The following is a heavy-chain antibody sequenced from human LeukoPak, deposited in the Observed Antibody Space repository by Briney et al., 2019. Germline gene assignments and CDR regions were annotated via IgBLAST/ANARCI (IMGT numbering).Heavy chain of an antibody. CDR2: VYYSGNT. V-gene: IGHV4-39*02. CDR3: ASHNWNYLVY. Sequence: SETLSLTCSVSGGSISSSIYYWGWIRQPPGKGLEWIGSVYYSGNTYYNPSLKSRVTISVDTSKNHFSLKLSSVTAADTAVYYFASHNWNYLVYWGQGTLVTVSS. CDR1: GGSISSSIYY. J-gene: IGHJ4*02. D-gene: IGHD1-20*01.